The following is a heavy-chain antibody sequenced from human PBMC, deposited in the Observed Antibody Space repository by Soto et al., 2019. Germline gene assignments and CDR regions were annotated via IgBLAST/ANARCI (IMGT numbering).Heavy chain of an antibody. V-gene: IGHV1-18*01. J-gene: IGHJ3*02. Sequence: QVQLVQSGAEVKKPGASVKVSCKASGYTFTSYGISWVRQAPGQGLEWMGWINAYNGNTRYAQKLQGRVTMTTDTSASTADMELSCLRSDDTAVYYCASDGAMDRAFDIWGQGTMVTVSS. CDR2: INAYNGNT. CDR1: GYTFTSYG. D-gene: IGHD3-10*01. CDR3: ASDGAMDRAFDI.